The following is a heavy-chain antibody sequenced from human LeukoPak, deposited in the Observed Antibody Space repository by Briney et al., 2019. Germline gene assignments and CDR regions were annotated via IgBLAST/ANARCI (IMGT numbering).Heavy chain of an antibody. Sequence: SVKVSCKASGGTFSSYAISWVRQAPGQGLEWMGGIIPIFGTANYAQKFQGRVTITADESTSTAYMELSSLRSEDTAVYYCARGPLTKYYDFWSGDYWGQGTLVTVSS. V-gene: IGHV1-69*13. D-gene: IGHD3-3*01. CDR3: ARGPLTKYYDFWSGDY. CDR2: IIPIFGTA. CDR1: GGTFSSYA. J-gene: IGHJ4*02.